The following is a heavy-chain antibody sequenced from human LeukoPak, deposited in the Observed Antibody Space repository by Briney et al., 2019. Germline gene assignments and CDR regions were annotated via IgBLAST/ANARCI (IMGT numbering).Heavy chain of an antibody. D-gene: IGHD7-27*01. CDR1: GFTFISYS. Sequence: GGSLRLSCAASGFTFISYSMNWVRQAPGQGLEWVSSISSSSSYIYYADSVKGRFTISRDNAKNSLYLQMNSLRADDTSVYYCARYNWGRGGASRYWGQGTLVTVSS. J-gene: IGHJ4*02. V-gene: IGHV3-21*01. CDR2: ISSSSSYI. CDR3: ARYNWGRGGASRY.